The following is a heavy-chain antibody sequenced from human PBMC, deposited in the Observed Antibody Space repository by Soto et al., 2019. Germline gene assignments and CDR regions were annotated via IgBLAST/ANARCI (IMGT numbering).Heavy chain of an antibody. V-gene: IGHV3-23*01. CDR3: AKSLYNDIGVPNDH. CDR1: GFTFSSYD. CDR2: FSFYGSRDNT. Sequence: EVQLLESGGGLVQPGGSLRLSCVGSGFTFSSYDMTWVRQAPGKGLEWVLSFSFYGSRDNTYYADSVKGRFTISRDNSRNTVYLQMDILRVEDTAVYYCAKSLYNDIGVPNDHWGQGTLVTVSS. D-gene: IGHD1-1*01. J-gene: IGHJ4*02.